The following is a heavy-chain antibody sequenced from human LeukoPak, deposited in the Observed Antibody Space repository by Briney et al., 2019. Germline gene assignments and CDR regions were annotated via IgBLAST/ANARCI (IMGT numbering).Heavy chain of an antibody. Sequence: SGGSVRLSCAASGFTFSSYGMHWVRQAPGKGLEWVAVISYDGSNKYYADSVKGRFTISRDNSKNTLYLQMNSLRAEDTAVYYCAKGTLEMATIHDAFDIWGQGTMVTVSS. CDR3: AKGTLEMATIHDAFDI. J-gene: IGHJ3*02. CDR2: ISYDGSNK. D-gene: IGHD5-24*01. CDR1: GFTFSSYG. V-gene: IGHV3-30*18.